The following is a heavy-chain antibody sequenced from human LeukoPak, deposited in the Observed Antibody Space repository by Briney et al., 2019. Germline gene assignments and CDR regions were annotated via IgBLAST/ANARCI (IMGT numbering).Heavy chain of an antibody. J-gene: IGHJ4*02. Sequence: GGSLRLSCAASGFTFSNNWMTWVRQAPGKGLEWVANIKEDGSEKNYVDSVKGRFTISRDNAKNSLYLQMNSLRAEDTAVYYCARGYCSGGSCYGNFDYWGQGTLVTVSS. V-gene: IGHV3-7*01. CDR2: IKEDGSEK. D-gene: IGHD2-15*01. CDR3: ARGYCSGGSCYGNFDY. CDR1: GFTFSNNW.